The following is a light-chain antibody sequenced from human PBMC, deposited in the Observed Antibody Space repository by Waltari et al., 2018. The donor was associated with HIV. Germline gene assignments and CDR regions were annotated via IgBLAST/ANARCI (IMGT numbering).Light chain of an antibody. V-gene: IGKV3D-15*01. CDR3: QQYSDWPLT. Sequence: EILMMQSTATLSVSLGIRVTLSCRANQSLGSNVAWYHQRPGQTPRLLVYEASTRAPDTPTRVTGSGSGTKFTLTIISLQSEDFGVYFCQQYSDWPLTFGGGTKVDIK. CDR1: QSLGSN. CDR2: EAS. J-gene: IGKJ4*01.